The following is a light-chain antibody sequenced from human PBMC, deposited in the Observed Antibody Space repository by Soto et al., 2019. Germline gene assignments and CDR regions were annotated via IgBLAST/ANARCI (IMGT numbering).Light chain of an antibody. Sequence: EIVMTQSPATLSVSPGERATLSCRASQSVSSTLAWYQQKPGQAPRLLIYGASTRATGIPARFSGSGSGTELTLTISSLQSADFAVYFCQQYNKWPPLTFGGGTKVEIK. J-gene: IGKJ4*01. CDR1: QSVSST. V-gene: IGKV3-15*01. CDR2: GAS. CDR3: QQYNKWPPLT.